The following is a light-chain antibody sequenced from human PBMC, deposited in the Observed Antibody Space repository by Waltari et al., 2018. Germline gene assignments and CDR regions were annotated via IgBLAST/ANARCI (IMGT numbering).Light chain of an antibody. Sequence: QSVLTHPPSVSAAPGQKVTISCSGRNSTIENNSISWYQQLPGTAPKLLIYDNNKRPSGIPDRFSGSKSGTSATLGITGLQTGDEADYYCGTWDSSLSAWVFGGGTKLTVL. CDR1: NSTIENNS. CDR2: DNN. CDR3: GTWDSSLSAWV. J-gene: IGLJ3*02. V-gene: IGLV1-51*01.